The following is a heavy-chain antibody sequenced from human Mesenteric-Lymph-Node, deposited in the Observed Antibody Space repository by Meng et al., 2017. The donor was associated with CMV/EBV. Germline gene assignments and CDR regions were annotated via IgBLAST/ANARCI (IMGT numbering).Heavy chain of an antibody. D-gene: IGHD1-7*01. CDR2: IYSGGRT. CDR3: ARDHTPVTGITHAFDV. Sequence: GGSLTLSCEVSGFTVNSNYMSWVRQAPGKGLEWVSLIYSGGRTYYADSVRGRFTISRDNSKNTLYLEMNSLSAEDTGIYYCARDHTPVTGITHAFDVWGQGTMVTVSS. J-gene: IGHJ3*01. CDR1: GFTVNSNY. V-gene: IGHV3-66*02.